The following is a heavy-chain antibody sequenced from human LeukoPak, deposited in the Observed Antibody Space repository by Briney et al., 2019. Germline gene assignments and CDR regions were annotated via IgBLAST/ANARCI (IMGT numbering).Heavy chain of an antibody. CDR2: IWHDGSRT. Sequence: GRSLRLSFATSGFTFDKYGIHWVRQAPGKGLEWVAVIWHDGSRTHYADSLKGRFTISSDNSKDTASLQMNSLTVEDTATYYCAGAISKGAGIDSWGQGTLVTVSS. J-gene: IGHJ4*02. V-gene: IGHV3-33*03. CDR1: GFTFDKYG. CDR3: AGAISKGAGIDS. D-gene: IGHD1-26*01.